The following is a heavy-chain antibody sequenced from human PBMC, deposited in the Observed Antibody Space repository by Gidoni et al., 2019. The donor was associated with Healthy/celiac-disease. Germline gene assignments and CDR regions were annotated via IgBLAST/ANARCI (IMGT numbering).Heavy chain of an antibody. Sequence: QVQLQESGPGLVKPSETLSLTCTVPGGSISSYYWSCIRQPPGKGLEWIGYIYYSGSTHYNPSLKSRVTISVDTSTNQFSLKLSSVTAADTAVYYCARQMVVAATPSSRWFDPWGQGTLVTVSS. CDR1: GGSISSYY. V-gene: IGHV4-59*08. D-gene: IGHD2-15*01. CDR2: IYYSGST. J-gene: IGHJ5*02. CDR3: ARQMVVAATPSSRWFDP.